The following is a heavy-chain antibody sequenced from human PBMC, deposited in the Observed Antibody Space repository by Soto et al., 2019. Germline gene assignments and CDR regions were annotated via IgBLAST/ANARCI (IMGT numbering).Heavy chain of an antibody. Sequence: QVQLQESGPGLVKPSETLSLTCTVSGGSITSNYWSWIRQPPGKGLEWIGYIYYSGSTNYNPSLKIRVTISIDTSKNLFSLKLNSVTAADTAVYYCARGGAPITVFGVVMSWFDPWGQGTLVTVSS. V-gene: IGHV4-59*01. CDR1: GGSITSNY. CDR3: ARGGAPITVFGVVMSWFDP. D-gene: IGHD3-3*01. CDR2: IYYSGST. J-gene: IGHJ5*02.